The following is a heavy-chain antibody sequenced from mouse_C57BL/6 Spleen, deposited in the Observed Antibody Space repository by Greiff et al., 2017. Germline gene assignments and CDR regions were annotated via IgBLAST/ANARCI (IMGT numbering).Heavy chain of an antibody. Sequence: VQLQQSGAELVKPGASVKLSCTASGFNIKDYYMHWVKQRTEQGLEWIGRIDPEDGETKYAPQFQGKATITADTSSNTAYLQLSSLTSEDTAVYYCAFITTVVTGPYYAMDYWGQGTSVTVSS. J-gene: IGHJ4*01. D-gene: IGHD1-1*01. V-gene: IGHV14-2*01. CDR1: GFNIKDYY. CDR3: AFITTVVTGPYYAMDY. CDR2: IDPEDGET.